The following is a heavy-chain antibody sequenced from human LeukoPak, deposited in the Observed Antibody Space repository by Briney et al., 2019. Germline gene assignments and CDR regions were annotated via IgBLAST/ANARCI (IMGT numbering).Heavy chain of an antibody. CDR2: IYSGGST. D-gene: IGHD6-6*01. J-gene: IGHJ6*03. CDR1: GFTFSSNY. V-gene: IGHV3-53*01. Sequence: PGGSLRLSCAASGFTFSSNYMSWVRQAPGQGLEWVSVIYSGGSTYYADSVKGRFTISRDNSKNTLYLQMNSLRAEDTAVYYCASQSIAQGYYYYMDVWGKGTTVTVSS. CDR3: ASQSIAQGYYYYMDV.